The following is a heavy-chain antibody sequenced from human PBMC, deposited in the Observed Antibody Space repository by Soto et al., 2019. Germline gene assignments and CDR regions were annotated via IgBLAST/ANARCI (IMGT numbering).Heavy chain of an antibody. CDR1: GGTFSSYA. Sequence: QVQLVQSGAEVKKPGSSVKVSCKASGGTFSSYAISWVRQAPGQGLEWMGGITPIFGTANYAQKFQGRVTITADESTSTAYMELSSLRSEDTAVYYCARGTYYYDSSGYNYFDSWGQGTLVTVSS. V-gene: IGHV1-69*01. CDR3: ARGTYYYDSSGYNYFDS. CDR2: ITPIFGTA. D-gene: IGHD3-22*01. J-gene: IGHJ4*02.